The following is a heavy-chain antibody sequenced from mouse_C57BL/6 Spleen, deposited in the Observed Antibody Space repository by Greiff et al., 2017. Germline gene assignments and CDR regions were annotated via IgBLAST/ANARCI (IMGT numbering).Heavy chain of an antibody. Sequence: VQLQQPGTELVKPGASVKLSCKASGYIFTSYWMHWVKQRPGQGLEWIGNIDPSNGCTNYNEKFKSKATLTVDTSSSTAYMQLSSLTSEDSAVYYCARRGPPYCSTYGDFEGWGTGLTVT. CDR1: GYIFTSYW. J-gene: IGHJ1*03. V-gene: IGHV1-53*01. CDR2: IDPSNGCT. D-gene: IGHD2-5*01. CDR3: ARRGPPYCSTYGDFEG.